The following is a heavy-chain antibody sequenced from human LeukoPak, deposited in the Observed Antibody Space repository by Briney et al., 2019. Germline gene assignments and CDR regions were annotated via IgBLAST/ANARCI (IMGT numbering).Heavy chain of an antibody. D-gene: IGHD3-22*01. Sequence: ASVKVSCKASGYTFTGYYMHWVRQAPGQGLEWMGWINPNSGGTNYAQKLQGRVTMTRDTSISTAYMELSRLRSDDTAVYYCAREGYYYDSSGYYRPDYWGQGTLVTVSS. CDR3: AREGYYYDSSGYYRPDY. CDR2: INPNSGGT. V-gene: IGHV1-2*02. CDR1: GYTFTGYY. J-gene: IGHJ4*02.